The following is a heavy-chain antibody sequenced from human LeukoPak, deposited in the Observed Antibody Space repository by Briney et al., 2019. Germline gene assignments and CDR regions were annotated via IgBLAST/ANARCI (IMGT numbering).Heavy chain of an antibody. CDR2: INHSGST. CDR3: ARKAVAGTYYYYYMDV. J-gene: IGHJ6*03. V-gene: IGHV4-34*01. Sequence: SETLSLTCAVYGGSFSGYYWSWIRQPPGKGLEWIGEINHSGSTNYNPSLKSRVTISVDTSKNQFSLKLSSVTAADTAVYYCARKAVAGTYYYYYMDVWGKGTTVTVSS. D-gene: IGHD6-19*01. CDR1: GGSFSGYY.